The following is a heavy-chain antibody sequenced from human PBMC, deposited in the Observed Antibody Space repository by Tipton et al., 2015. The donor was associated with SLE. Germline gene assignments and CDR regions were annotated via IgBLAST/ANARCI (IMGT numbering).Heavy chain of an antibody. V-gene: IGHV1-69*01. Sequence: QLVQSGAEVKKPGSSVKVSCKASGGTFSSYAISWVRQAPGQGLEWMGGIIPIFGTANYAQKFQGRVTITADDSTSTAYMELSSLRSDVSAVYYCATVSTVPTRYFDLWGRGPLVTVSS. D-gene: IGHD4-17*01. J-gene: IGHJ2*01. CDR3: ATVSTVPTRYFDL. CDR1: GGTFSSYA. CDR2: IIPIFGTA.